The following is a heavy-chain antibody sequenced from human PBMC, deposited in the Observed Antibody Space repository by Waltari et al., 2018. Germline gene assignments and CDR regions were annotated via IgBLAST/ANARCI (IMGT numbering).Heavy chain of an antibody. CDR1: GGSFSGYY. V-gene: IGHV4-34*01. J-gene: IGHJ4*02. D-gene: IGHD1-1*01. Sequence: QVQLQQWGAGLLKPSETLSLTCAVYGGSFSGYYWSWIRQPPGKGLEWIGEINHSGSTNYNPSLKSRVTISVDTSKNQFSLKLSSVTAADTAVYYCARALGVQESPRALIDYWGQGTLVTVSS. CDR2: INHSGST. CDR3: ARALGVQESPRALIDY.